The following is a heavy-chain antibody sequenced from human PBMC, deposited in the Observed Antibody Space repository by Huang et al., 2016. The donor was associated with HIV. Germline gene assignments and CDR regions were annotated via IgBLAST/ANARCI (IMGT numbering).Heavy chain of an antibody. CDR1: GGSISTSGYY. CDR2: IYYSGST. CDR3: ARQDTSGWYADPYYFDY. V-gene: IGHV4-39*01. J-gene: IGHJ4*02. Sequence: QLQLQESGPGLVKPSETLSLTCTVSGGSISTSGYYWGWIGQPPGKGLEWIGSIYYSGSTSYNPSRKIRVTISVDTSKSQFSLKLSSVTAADTAVYYCARQDTSGWYADPYYFDYWGQGTLVTVSS. D-gene: IGHD6-19*01.